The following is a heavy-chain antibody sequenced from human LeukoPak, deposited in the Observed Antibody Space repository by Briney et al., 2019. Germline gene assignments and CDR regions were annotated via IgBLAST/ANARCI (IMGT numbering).Heavy chain of an antibody. CDR2: ISGSGGST. CDR3: VKAKVSSGSYFFDY. J-gene: IGHJ4*02. Sequence: PGGSLRLSCAASGFTFSSYATSWVRQAPGKGLKWVSVISGSGGSTNYADSVKGRFTISRDNSKNTLYLQMNSLRAEDTAVYYCVKAKVSSGSYFFDYWGQGTLVTVSS. V-gene: IGHV3-23*01. CDR1: GFTFSSYA. D-gene: IGHD6-19*01.